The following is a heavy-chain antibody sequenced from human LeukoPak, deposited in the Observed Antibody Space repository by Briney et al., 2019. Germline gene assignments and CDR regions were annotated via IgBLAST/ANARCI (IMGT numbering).Heavy chain of an antibody. CDR1: GYTFTIYG. J-gene: IGHJ6*03. D-gene: IGHD3-9*01. V-gene: IGHV1-18*01. CDR2: ISAYNGNT. CDR3: ARGPNGASYYDILTGHMRYYYYYMDV. Sequence: GASVKVSCKASGYTFTIYGISWVRQAPGQGLEWMGWISAYNGNTHYTQKLQGRVTMTTDTSTSTGYRELRSLRSDDTAVYYCARGPNGASYYDILTGHMRYYYYYMDVWGKGTTVTVSS.